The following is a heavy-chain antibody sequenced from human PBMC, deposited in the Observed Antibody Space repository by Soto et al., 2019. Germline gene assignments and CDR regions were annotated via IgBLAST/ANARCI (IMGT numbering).Heavy chain of an antibody. CDR3: AKHGGYSFGPGDYYGMDI. CDR1: GFTFSNFA. V-gene: IGHV3-23*01. D-gene: IGHD5-18*01. CDR2: IIGSGDTT. J-gene: IGHJ6*01. Sequence: GGSLRLSCAASGFTFSNFAMNWVRQAPGKGLEWVSGIIGSGDTTYYADSVKGRFTISRDKSKTTLYLQMNSLRAEDTALYYCAKHGGYSFGPGDYYGMDIWGQGTTVTVSS.